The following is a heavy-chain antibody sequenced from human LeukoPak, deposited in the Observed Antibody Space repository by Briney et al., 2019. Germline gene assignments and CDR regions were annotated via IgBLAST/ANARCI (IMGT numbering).Heavy chain of an antibody. D-gene: IGHD5-18*01. CDR2: ISTSGNTM. CDR1: GFTFSSYS. V-gene: IGHV3-48*04. J-gene: IGHJ4*02. CDR3: SRLLGYSYGFADY. Sequence: GGSLRLSCAASGFTFSSYSLNWVRQAPGKGLEWVSYISTSGNTMDYIDSVKGRFTISRDNAKNSLYLQMNDLRAEDTAVYYCSRLLGYSYGFADYWGQGTLVTVSS.